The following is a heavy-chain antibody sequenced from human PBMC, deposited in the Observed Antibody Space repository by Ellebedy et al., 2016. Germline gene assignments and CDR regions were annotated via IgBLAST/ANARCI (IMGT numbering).Heavy chain of an antibody. CDR1: GFSFSSHW. V-gene: IGHV3-7*01. Sequence: GESLKISXAASGFSFSSHWMSWVRQAPGKGLEWVANIKQDGSAKYYVDSVKGRCTISRDNAKNSLYLQINSLRAEDTAVYYCARYGYNYGMDVWGQGTTVTVSS. CDR3: ARYGYNYGMDV. D-gene: IGHD4-17*01. J-gene: IGHJ6*02. CDR2: IKQDGSAK.